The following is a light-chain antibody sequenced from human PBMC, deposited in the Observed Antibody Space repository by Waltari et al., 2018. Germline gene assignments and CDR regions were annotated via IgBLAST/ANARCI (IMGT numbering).Light chain of an antibody. V-gene: IGLV2-11*01. CDR1: SSDVGAYNY. Sequence: SALTQPRPSSGSPGQSVTIPCTGTSSDVGAYNYLSWYQQQTARAHKLMIYDVSERPSGVSARFSGSKSGNTATLTISGLQADDGADYYCCSYAGSSTLVFGGGTTLTVV. J-gene: IGLJ3*02. CDR3: CSYAGSSTLV. CDR2: DVS.